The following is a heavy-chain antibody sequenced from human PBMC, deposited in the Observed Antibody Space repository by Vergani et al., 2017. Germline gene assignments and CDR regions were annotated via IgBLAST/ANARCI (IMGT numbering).Heavy chain of an antibody. CDR1: GFTFDDYA. J-gene: IGHJ4*02. CDR3: AKXPHYDILTPTTFDY. D-gene: IGHD3-9*01. CDR2: ISWNSGSI. V-gene: IGHV3-9*03. Sequence: EVQLVESGGGLVQPGRSLRLSCAASGFTFDDYAMHWVRQAPGKGLEWVSGISWNSGSIGYADSVKGRFTISRDNAKNSLYLQMNSLRAEDMALYYCAKXPHYDILTPTTFDYWGQGTLVTVSS.